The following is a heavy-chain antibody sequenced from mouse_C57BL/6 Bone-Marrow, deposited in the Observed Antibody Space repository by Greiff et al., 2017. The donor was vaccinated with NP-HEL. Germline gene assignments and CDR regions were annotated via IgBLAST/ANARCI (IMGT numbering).Heavy chain of an antibody. D-gene: IGHD2-4*01. V-gene: IGHV1-82*01. CDR3: ARGLEDFDY. CDR1: GYAFSSSW. J-gene: IGHJ2*01. CDR2: IYPGDGDT. Sequence: QVQLQQSGPELVKPGASVKISCKASGYAFSSSWMNWVKQRPGKGLEWIGRIYPGDGDTNYNGKFMGKATLTADKSSSTAYMQLSSLTSEDSAVYFCARGLEDFDYWGQGTTLTVSS.